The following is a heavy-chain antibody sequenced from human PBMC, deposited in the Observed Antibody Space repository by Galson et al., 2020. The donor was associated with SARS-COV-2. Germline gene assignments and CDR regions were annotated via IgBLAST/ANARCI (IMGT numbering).Heavy chain of an antibody. CDR2: IWYDGSNK. CDR1: GFTFSSYG. J-gene: IGHJ6*02. CDR3: ARVASYYYGMDV. Sequence: QARGSLRLSCAASGFTFSSYGMHWVRQAPGKGLEWVAVIWYDGSNKYYADSVKGRFTISRDNSKNTLYLQMNSLRAEDTAVYYCARVASYYYGMDVWGQGTTVTVSS. V-gene: IGHV3-33*01. D-gene: IGHD5-12*01.